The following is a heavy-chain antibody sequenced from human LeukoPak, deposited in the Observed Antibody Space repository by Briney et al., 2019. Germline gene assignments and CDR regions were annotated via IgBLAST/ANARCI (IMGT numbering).Heavy chain of an antibody. J-gene: IGHJ5*02. CDR3: ARLHYVHPNWFDP. CDR1: AASITSGNFY. D-gene: IGHD3-16*01. Sequence: SETLSLTCSVSAASITSGNFYWAWLRQAPGKPLEWIGEIDYTWSAHYNAALKSRVTISADTSKNQFSLRVTSVTAADSAVYFCARLHYVHPNWFDPWGQGTLVIVSS. V-gene: IGHV4-39*01. CDR2: IDYTWSA.